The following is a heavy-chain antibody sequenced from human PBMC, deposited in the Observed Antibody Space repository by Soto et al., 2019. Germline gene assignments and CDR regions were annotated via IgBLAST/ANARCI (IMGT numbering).Heavy chain of an antibody. D-gene: IGHD6-13*01. V-gene: IGHV4-59*08. CDR1: GGSINNYY. CDR2: IFSTGTT. CDR3: ARHPQVPYFQQGLDY. Sequence: QVQLQESGPGLVKPSETLSLTCTVSGGSINNYYWSWIRQPPGKGLEWIAYIFSTGTTSYNPSLKSRVSASVDTSENQVYLHLNSVTAADTAVYYCARHPQVPYFQQGLDYWGQGTLVTVSS. J-gene: IGHJ4*02.